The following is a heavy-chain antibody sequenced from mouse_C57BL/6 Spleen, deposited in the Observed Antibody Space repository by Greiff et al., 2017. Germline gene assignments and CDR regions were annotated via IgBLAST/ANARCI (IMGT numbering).Heavy chain of an antibody. J-gene: IGHJ3*01. Sequence: VQLQQSGPELVKPGASVKISCKASGYTFTDYYMNWVKQSHGKSLEWIGDINPNNGGTSYNQKFKGKATLTVDKSSSTAYMELRSLTSEDSAVYYCAGDYYGSSYVGFAYWGQGTLVTVSA. V-gene: IGHV1-26*01. D-gene: IGHD1-1*01. CDR2: INPNNGGT. CDR3: AGDYYGSSYVGFAY. CDR1: GYTFTDYY.